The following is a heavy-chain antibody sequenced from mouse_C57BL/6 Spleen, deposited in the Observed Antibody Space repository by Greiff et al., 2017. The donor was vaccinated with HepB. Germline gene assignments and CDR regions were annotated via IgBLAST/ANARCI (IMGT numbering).Heavy chain of an antibody. CDR2: ISYSGST. V-gene: IGHV3-1*01. D-gene: IGHD2-2*01. CDR3: ARALYGYYFDY. J-gene: IGHJ2*01. CDR1: GYSITSGYD. Sequence: EVKLQESGPGMVKPSQSLSLTCTVTGYSITSGYDWHWIRHFPGNKLEWMGYISYSGSTNYNPSIKSRISITHDTSKNHFFLKLNSVTTEDTATYYCARALYGYYFDYWGQGTTLTVSS.